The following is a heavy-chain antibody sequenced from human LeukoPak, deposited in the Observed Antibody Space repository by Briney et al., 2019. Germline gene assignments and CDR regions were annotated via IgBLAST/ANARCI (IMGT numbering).Heavy chain of an antibody. V-gene: IGHV1-2*02. Sequence: ASVKVSCKASGYTFTGYYMHWVRQAPGQGLEWMGWINPNSGGTNYAQKFQGRVTMTRDTSISTAYMELSRLRSDDTAVYYCARDASYSSGWWEIDYWGQGTLVTVSS. CDR1: GYTFTGYY. J-gene: IGHJ4*02. CDR3: ARDASYSSGWWEIDY. D-gene: IGHD6-19*01. CDR2: INPNSGGT.